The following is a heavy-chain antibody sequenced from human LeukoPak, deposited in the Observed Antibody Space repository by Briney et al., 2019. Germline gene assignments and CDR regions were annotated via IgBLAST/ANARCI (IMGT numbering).Heavy chain of an antibody. J-gene: IGHJ6*03. CDR3: AKDIYSSGWYNTLGYMDV. CDR2: ISWDGGST. Sequence: AGSLRLSCAASGFTFDDYAMHWVRQAPGKGLEWVSLISWDGGSTYYADSVKGRFTISRDNSKNSLYLQMNSPRAEDTALYYYAKDIYSSGWYNTLGYMDVWGKGTTVTVSS. D-gene: IGHD6-19*01. CDR1: GFTFDDYA. V-gene: IGHV3-43D*03.